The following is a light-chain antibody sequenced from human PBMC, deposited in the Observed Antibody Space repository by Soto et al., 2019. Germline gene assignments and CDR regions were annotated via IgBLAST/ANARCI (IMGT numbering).Light chain of an antibody. CDR1: SSNIGSNY. CDR2: RNN. Sequence: VLTQPPSASGTPGQRVTISCSGSSSNIGSNYVYWYQQLPGTAPKLLIYRNNQRPSGVPDRFSGSKSGTSASLAISGLRSEDEADYYCAAWDDSLSGQVFGTGTKLTVL. V-gene: IGLV1-47*01. J-gene: IGLJ1*01. CDR3: AAWDDSLSGQV.